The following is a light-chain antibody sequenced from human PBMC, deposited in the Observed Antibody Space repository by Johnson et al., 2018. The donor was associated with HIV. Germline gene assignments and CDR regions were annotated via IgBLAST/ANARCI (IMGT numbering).Light chain of an antibody. V-gene: IGLV1-51*01. CDR3: GTWDSSLSAYV. J-gene: IGLJ1*01. CDR1: SSNIGNNF. CDR2: DSY. Sequence: QSVLTQPPSVSAAPGQKVTISCSGSSSNIGNNFVSWYQQLPGTAPKLLIYDSYSRPSGIPDRFSGSKSGTSATLGITGLQTGDEADYYCGTWDSSLSAYVFGTRTKVTAL.